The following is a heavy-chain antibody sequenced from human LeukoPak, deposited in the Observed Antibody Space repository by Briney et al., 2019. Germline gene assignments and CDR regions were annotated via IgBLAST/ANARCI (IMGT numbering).Heavy chain of an antibody. J-gene: IGHJ4*02. CDR1: GYSISSGYY. CDR2: IYHSGST. CDR3: ARSRERNRFGELGY. D-gene: IGHD3-10*01. V-gene: IGHV4-38-2*01. Sequence: PSETLSLTCAVSGYSISSGYYWDWIRQPPGKGLEWIGGIYHSGSTYYNPSLKSRVTISVDTSKNQFSLNLSSVTAADTAVYYCARSRERNRFGELGYWGQGTLVTVSS.